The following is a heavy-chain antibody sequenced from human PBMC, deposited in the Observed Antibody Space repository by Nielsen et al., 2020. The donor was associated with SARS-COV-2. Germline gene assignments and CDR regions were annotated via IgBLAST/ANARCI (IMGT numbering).Heavy chain of an antibody. CDR2: IRYDGSNK. Sequence: GESLKISCAASGFTFSSYGMHWVRQAPGKGLEWVAFIRYDGSNKYYADSVKGRFTISRDNSKNTLYLQMNSLRAEDTAVYYCAKASDLGSSWPFDPWGQGTLVTVSS. J-gene: IGHJ5*02. CDR1: GFTFSSYG. V-gene: IGHV3-30*02. D-gene: IGHD6-13*01. CDR3: AKASDLGSSWPFDP.